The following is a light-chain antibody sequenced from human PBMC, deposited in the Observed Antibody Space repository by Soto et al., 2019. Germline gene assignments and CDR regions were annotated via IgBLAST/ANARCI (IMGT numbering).Light chain of an antibody. Sequence: EIVLTQSPGTLSLSPGERATLSCRASQSVSSSYLAWYQQKPVQAPRLLIYGASSRATGIPDRFSGSGSGKDFTLTISRLEPEDFAVYYCQQYGSSPRTFGQGTKVEIK. CDR1: QSVSSSY. CDR2: GAS. V-gene: IGKV3-20*01. J-gene: IGKJ1*01. CDR3: QQYGSSPRT.